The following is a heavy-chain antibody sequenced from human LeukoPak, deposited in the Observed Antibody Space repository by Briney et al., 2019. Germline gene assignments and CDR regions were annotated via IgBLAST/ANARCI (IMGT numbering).Heavy chain of an antibody. CDR3: ARAGDSGNLA. Sequence: ASVKVSFKASGYTFTGYYMHWVRQAPGQGLEWMGWINPNSGGTNYAQDFHGRVTMTRDTSISTAYMELSRLRSDDTAVYYCARAGDSGNLAGGQGTLVTVSS. CDR1: GYTFTGYY. J-gene: IGHJ4*02. D-gene: IGHD1-26*01. V-gene: IGHV1-2*02. CDR2: INPNSGGT.